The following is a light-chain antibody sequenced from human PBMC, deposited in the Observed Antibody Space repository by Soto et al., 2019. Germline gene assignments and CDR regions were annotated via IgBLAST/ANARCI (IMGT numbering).Light chain of an antibody. V-gene: IGLV1-36*01. Sequence: QTVVTQPTSVSGAPRQRVTISCSGGSSNIGSNAVNWYQQFPGKAPKLLIYYDDLLPSGVSDRFSGPKSGTSASLAISGLQSDDEADYYCAAWDDRLNGAVFGGGTKVTVL. CDR1: SSNIGSNA. CDR3: AAWDDRLNGAV. CDR2: YDD. J-gene: IGLJ3*02.